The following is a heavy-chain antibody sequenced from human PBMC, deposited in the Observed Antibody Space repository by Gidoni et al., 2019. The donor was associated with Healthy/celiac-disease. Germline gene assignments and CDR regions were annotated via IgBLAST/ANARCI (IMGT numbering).Heavy chain of an antibody. D-gene: IGHD3-10*01. Sequence: QVQLVESGGGVVQPGRSLRLSCAASGFTFSSYGMHWGRQAPGKGLEWVAVISYDGSNKYYADSVKGRFTISRDNSKNTLYLQMNSLRAEDTAVYYCAKDRGPFDYWGQGTLVTVSS. V-gene: IGHV3-30*18. J-gene: IGHJ4*02. CDR3: AKDRGPFDY. CDR1: GFTFSSYG. CDR2: ISYDGSNK.